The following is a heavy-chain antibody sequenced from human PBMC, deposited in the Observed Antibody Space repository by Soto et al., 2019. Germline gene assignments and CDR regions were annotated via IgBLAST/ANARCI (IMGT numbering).Heavy chain of an antibody. V-gene: IGHV1-46*01. CDR3: ARALWGPAGHINWFDP. D-gene: IGHD2-2*01. J-gene: IGHJ5*02. CDR1: GYTFTSYY. CDR2: INPSGGST. Sequence: ASVKVSCKASGYTFTSYYMHWVRQAPGQGLEWMGIINPSGGSTSYAQKFQGRVTMTRDTSTSAVYMELSSLRSADTAVYYCARALWGPAGHINWFDPWGQGTLVTVSS.